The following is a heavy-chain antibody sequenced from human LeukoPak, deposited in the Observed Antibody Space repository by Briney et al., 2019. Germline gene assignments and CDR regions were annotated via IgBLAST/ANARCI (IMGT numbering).Heavy chain of an antibody. D-gene: IGHD2-21*01. Sequence: SETLSLTCTVSGESISSYYRSWIRQPPGKGLEWIGYIYYSGSTNYNPSLKSRVTISVDTSKNQFSLKLSSVTAADTAVYYCARGVVIAPQTFDYWGQGTLVTVSS. J-gene: IGHJ4*02. V-gene: IGHV4-59*01. CDR2: IYYSGST. CDR1: GESISSYY. CDR3: ARGVVIAPQTFDY.